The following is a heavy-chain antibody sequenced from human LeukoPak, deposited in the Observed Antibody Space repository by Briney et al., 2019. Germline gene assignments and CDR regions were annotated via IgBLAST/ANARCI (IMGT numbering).Heavy chain of an antibody. D-gene: IGHD6-13*01. CDR1: GFTFDDYG. V-gene: IGHV3-20*04. CDR3: ARRKGSSWYTGFDY. J-gene: IGHJ4*02. Sequence: GGSLRPSCAASGFTFDDYGMSWVRQAPGKGLEWVSGINWNGGSTGYADSVKGRFTISRDNAKNSLYLQMNSLRAEDTALYYCARRKGSSWYTGFDYWGQGTLVTVSS. CDR2: INWNGGST.